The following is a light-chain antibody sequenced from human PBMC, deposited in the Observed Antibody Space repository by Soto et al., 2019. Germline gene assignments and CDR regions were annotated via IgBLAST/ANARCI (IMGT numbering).Light chain of an antibody. J-gene: IGLJ2*01. CDR1: SSNIETND. V-gene: IGLV1-47*02. Sequence: QSVLTQPPSASGTPGQRVTISCSGSSSNIETNDIFWHQQLPGLAPKLLIYSNDQRPSGVPDRFSASKSGTSASLAISGLRSEYAAEYFCAKWDDSLGGVVFGGGTKLTVL. CDR2: SND. CDR3: AKWDDSLGGVV.